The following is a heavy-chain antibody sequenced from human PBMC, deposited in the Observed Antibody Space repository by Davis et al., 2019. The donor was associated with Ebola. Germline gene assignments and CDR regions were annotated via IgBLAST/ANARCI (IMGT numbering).Heavy chain of an antibody. CDR3: ARFLWYYDSSGYFDY. CDR1: GFTVSSNY. Sequence: GESLKISCAASGFTVSSNYMSWVRQAPGKGLEWVSVIYSGGSTYYADSVKGRFTISRHNSKNTLYLQMNSLRAEDTAVYYCARFLWYYDSSGYFDYWGQGTLVTVSS. V-gene: IGHV3-53*04. J-gene: IGHJ4*02. D-gene: IGHD3-22*01. CDR2: IYSGGST.